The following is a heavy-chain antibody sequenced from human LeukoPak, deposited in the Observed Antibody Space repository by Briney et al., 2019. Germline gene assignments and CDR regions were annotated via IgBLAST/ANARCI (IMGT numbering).Heavy chain of an antibody. CDR1: GFTFSSYW. D-gene: IGHD2-21*02. Sequence: GGSLRLSCAASGFTFSSYWMHWVRQAPGKGLVWVSRINSDGSSTSYADSVKGRFTISRDNAKNTLYLQMNSLRAEDTAVYYCANTYCGGNCYSFDYWGQGTLVTVSS. CDR2: INSDGSST. J-gene: IGHJ4*02. CDR3: ANTYCGGNCYSFDY. V-gene: IGHV3-74*01.